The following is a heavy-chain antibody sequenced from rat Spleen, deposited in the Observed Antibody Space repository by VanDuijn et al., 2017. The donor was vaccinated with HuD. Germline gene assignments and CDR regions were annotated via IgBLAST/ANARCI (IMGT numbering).Heavy chain of an antibody. CDR3: TTSNYYSSFIYLDA. CDR2: ISYDGSST. Sequence: EVQLVESGGGLAQPGRSLKLSCGVSGFTFSNPALAWVRQAPKKGLEWVATISYDGSSTYYRDSVKGRFTISRDNTKSTLYLQMDSLRSEDTATYYCTTSNYYSSFIYLDAWGQGASVTVSS. V-gene: IGHV5-7*01. J-gene: IGHJ4*01. D-gene: IGHD1-2*01. CDR1: GFTFSNPA.